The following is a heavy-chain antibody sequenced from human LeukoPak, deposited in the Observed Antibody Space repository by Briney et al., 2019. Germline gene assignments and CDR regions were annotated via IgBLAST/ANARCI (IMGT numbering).Heavy chain of an antibody. D-gene: IGHD5-18*01. J-gene: IGHJ6*03. CDR3: ARWLWFSNNYYYMDV. CDR2: FYTTGNT. Sequence: SETLSLTCTVSGGSISSYYRSWIRQPAGKGLEWIGRFYTTGNTNYNPPLKSRVTMSVDTSKNQFSLRLSSVTAADTAVYYCARWLWFSNNYYYMDVWGKGTTVTVSS. CDR1: GGSISSYY. V-gene: IGHV4-4*07.